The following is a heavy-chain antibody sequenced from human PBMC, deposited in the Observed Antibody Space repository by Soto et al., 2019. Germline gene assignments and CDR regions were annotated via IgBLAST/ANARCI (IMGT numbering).Heavy chain of an antibody. CDR1: GFTFSSYS. D-gene: IGHD3-3*01. Sequence: GGSLRLSCAASGFTFSSYSMNWVRQAPGKGLEWVSYISSSSSTIYYADSVKGRFTISRDNAKNSLYLQMNSLRDEDTAVYYCARDFWSSQVWSGYRNWFDPWGQGTLVTVSS. J-gene: IGHJ5*02. CDR2: ISSSSSTI. V-gene: IGHV3-48*02. CDR3: ARDFWSSQVWSGYRNWFDP.